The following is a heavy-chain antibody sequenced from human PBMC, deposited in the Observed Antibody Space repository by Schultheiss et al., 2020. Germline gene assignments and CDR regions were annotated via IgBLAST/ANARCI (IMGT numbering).Heavy chain of an antibody. CDR3: ARDPPQRHLEWLLYPRTNYYYGMDV. V-gene: IGHV4-34*11. CDR2: IYYSGST. D-gene: IGHD3-3*01. J-gene: IGHJ6*02. Sequence: SETLSLTCAVYGESFSGYVWTWIRQPPGKGLEWIGSIYYSGSTYYNPSLKSRVTISVDTSKNQFSLKLSSVTAADTAVYYCARDPPQRHLEWLLYPRTNYYYGMDVWGQGTTVTVSS. CDR1: GESFSGYV.